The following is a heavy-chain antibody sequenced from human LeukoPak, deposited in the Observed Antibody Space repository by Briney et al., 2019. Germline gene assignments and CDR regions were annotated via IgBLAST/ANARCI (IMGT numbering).Heavy chain of an antibody. CDR1: GGSISSYY. V-gene: IGHV4-59*01. Sequence: SETLSLTCTVSGGSISSYYWSWIRQPPGKGLVWIGYIYYSGSTNYNPSLKSRVTISVDTSKNQFSLKLSSVTAADTAVYYCARVSRGWLQYDYFDYWGQGTLVTVSS. D-gene: IGHD5-24*01. CDR3: ARVSRGWLQYDYFDY. CDR2: IYYSGST. J-gene: IGHJ4*02.